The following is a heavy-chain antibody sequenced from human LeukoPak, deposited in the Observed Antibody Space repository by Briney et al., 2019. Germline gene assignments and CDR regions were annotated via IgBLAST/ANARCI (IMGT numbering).Heavy chain of an antibody. Sequence: GGSLRLSCRVSGITLSNYGMGWVRQAPGKGLEWVAGISGSGGSTKYADSVKGRFTISRDNPKNTLYLQMTSLRAEDTAVYFCAKRGVVIRVILVGFHKEAYYFDSWGQGALVTVSS. CDR2: ISGSGGST. D-gene: IGHD3-22*01. J-gene: IGHJ4*02. CDR3: AKRGVVIRVILVGFHKEAYYFDS. CDR1: GITLSNYG. V-gene: IGHV3-23*01.